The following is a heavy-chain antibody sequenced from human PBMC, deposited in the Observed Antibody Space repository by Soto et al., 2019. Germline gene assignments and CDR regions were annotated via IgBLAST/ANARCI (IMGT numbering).Heavy chain of an antibody. Sequence: QVQLVQSGAEVKKPGSSVKVSCKASGGTFSSYAISWVRQAPGQGLEWLGGIIPIFGTANYAQKFQGRVTITADESTSTAYMELRSLRSEDTAVYDCATWKGGYQYYDYGMDVWGQGTTVTVSS. CDR2: IIPIFGTA. CDR3: ATWKGGYQYYDYGMDV. J-gene: IGHJ6*02. D-gene: IGHD1-1*01. V-gene: IGHV1-69*12. CDR1: GGTFSSYA.